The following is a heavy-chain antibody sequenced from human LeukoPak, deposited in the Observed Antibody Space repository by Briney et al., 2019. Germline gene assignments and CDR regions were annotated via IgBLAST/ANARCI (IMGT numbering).Heavy chain of an antibody. D-gene: IGHD6-13*01. CDR1: GGSISSSSYY. J-gene: IGHJ3*02. V-gene: IGHV4-39*01. CDR2: IYYSGST. Sequence: SETLSLTCTVSGGSISSSSYYWGWIRQPPGKGLEWIGSIYYSGSTYYNPSLKSRVTISVDTSKNQFSLKLSSVTAADTAVYYCARPTPPRAAAAGPLLLDAFDIWGQGTIVTVSS. CDR3: ARPTPPRAAAAGPLLLDAFDI.